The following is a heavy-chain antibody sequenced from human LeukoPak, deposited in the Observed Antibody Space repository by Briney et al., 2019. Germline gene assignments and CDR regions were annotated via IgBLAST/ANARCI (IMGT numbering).Heavy chain of an antibody. V-gene: IGHV3-53*04. J-gene: IGHJ4*02. CDR3: ARGLYGSGSYYHAFDY. CDR1: GFTVSSNY. D-gene: IGHD3-10*01. CDR2: IYSGGTT. Sequence: PGGSLRLSCAASGFTVSSNYMSWVRQAPGKGLEWVSVIYSGGTTYYADSVKGRFTISRHNSKNTLYLQMNSLRAEDTAAYYCARGLYGSGSYYHAFDYWGQGTLVTVSS.